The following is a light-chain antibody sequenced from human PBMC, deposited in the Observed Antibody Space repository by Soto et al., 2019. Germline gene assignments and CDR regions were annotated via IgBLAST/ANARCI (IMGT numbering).Light chain of an antibody. CDR3: QQYNNWPLT. Sequence: EIVMTQSPATLSVSPGERATLSCRASQSVSSNLAWYQQKPGQAPRVLIYGASTRATGIPARFSGSGSGTEFTLTISSLQSEDFAVYYCQQYNNWPLTFGGETKVEIK. CDR2: GAS. CDR1: QSVSSN. V-gene: IGKV3-15*01. J-gene: IGKJ4*01.